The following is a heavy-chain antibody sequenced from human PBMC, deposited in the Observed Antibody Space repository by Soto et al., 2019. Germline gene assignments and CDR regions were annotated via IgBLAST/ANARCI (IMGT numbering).Heavy chain of an antibody. CDR3: ARGLSTTVTTNYYYYMDV. CDR2: INHSGST. CDR1: GGAFRGCY. J-gene: IGHJ6*03. D-gene: IGHD4-17*01. V-gene: IGHV4-34*01. Sequence: SGTLSLTCADYGGAFRGCYRSWIRQPPGKGLEWIGEINHSGSTNYNPSLKSRVTISVDTSKNQFSLKLSSVTAADTAVYYCARGLSTTVTTNYYYYMDVWGKGTTVTVSS.